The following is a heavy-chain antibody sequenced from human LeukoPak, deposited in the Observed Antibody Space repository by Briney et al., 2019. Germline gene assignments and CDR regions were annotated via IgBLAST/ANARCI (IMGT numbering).Heavy chain of an antibody. V-gene: IGHV3-7*03. J-gene: IGHJ6*02. Sequence: GGSLRLSCAASGFTFSSYWMNWARQAPGKGLEWVTSINHNGNVNYYVDSVKGRFTISRDNAKNSLYLQMSNLRAEDTAVYFCARGGGLDVWGQGATVTVSS. CDR1: GFTFSSYW. CDR3: ARGGGLDV. CDR2: INHNGNVN. D-gene: IGHD3-16*01.